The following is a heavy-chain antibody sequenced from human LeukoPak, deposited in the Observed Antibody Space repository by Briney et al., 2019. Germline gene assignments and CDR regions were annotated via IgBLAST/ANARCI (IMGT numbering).Heavy chain of an antibody. V-gene: IGHV1-2*02. CDR1: GYTFTGYY. D-gene: IGHD2-2*01. J-gene: IGHJ4*02. Sequence: ASVKVSCKASGYTFTGYYMHWVLQAPGHGLEWMGWINPNSGGTNYAQKFQGRVTMTRDTSISTAYMELSRLRSDDTAVYYCAREEGYCSSTSCAAPFDYWGQGTLVTVSS. CDR2: INPNSGGT. CDR3: AREEGYCSSTSCAAPFDY.